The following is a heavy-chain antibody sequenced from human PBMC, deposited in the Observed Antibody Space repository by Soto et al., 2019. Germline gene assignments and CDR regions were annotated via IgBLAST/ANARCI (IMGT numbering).Heavy chain of an antibody. V-gene: IGHV4-59*08. J-gene: IGHJ6*03. Sequence: PSETLSLTCTVSGGSISSYYWSWIRQPPGKGLEWIGYIYYSGSTNYNPSLKSRVTISVDTSKNQFSLKLSSVTAADTAVYYCARHSYGVLRGLEPPTYYYDCLDCWGKGSSDTVSS. D-gene: IGHD3-3*01. CDR3: ARHSYGVLRGLEPPTYYYDCLDC. CDR2: IYYSGST. CDR1: GGSISSYY.